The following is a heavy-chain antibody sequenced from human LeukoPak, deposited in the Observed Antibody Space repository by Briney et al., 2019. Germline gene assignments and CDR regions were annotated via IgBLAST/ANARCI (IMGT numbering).Heavy chain of an antibody. CDR3: AKESQLSYRGTFCIDY. V-gene: IGHV3-30*02. Sequence: GGSLRLSCAASGFTLRSYTMNWVRQAPGKGLEWVAFIRYDGTDEYYADSVKGRFTISRDTSKNTLYLQMNSLRPDDTAVYYCAKESQLSYRGTFCIDYWGQGTLVTVSS. J-gene: IGHJ4*02. D-gene: IGHD1-26*01. CDR2: IRYDGTDE. CDR1: GFTLRSYT.